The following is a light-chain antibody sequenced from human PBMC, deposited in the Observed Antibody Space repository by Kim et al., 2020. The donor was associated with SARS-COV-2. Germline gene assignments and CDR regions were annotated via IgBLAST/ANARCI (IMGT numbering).Light chain of an antibody. CDR1: SGSIASNY. J-gene: IGLJ3*02. CDR3: QSYDSSNRV. Sequence: GKTVTISCTGSSGSIASNYVQWYQQRPGTAPTTVIYGDNQRPSGVPDRFSGSIDSSSTSASLTIPGLKTEDEADCDGQSYDSSNRVFGGGTQLTVL. CDR2: GDN. V-gene: IGLV6-57*02.